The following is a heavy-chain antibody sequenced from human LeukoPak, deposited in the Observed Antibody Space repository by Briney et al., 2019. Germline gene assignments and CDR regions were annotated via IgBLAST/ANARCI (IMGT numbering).Heavy chain of an antibody. Sequence: QSGGSLRLSCAASGFTFSSYAMSWVRQAPGKGLEWVSGISGRDSTTYYADSVKGRFTISRDNSKNTLYLQMSSLRVEDTAVYYCALQRTLWQQLLDYWGQGTLVTVSS. CDR3: ALQRTLWQQLLDY. CDR1: GFTFSSYA. J-gene: IGHJ4*02. D-gene: IGHD6-13*01. V-gene: IGHV3-23*01. CDR2: ISGRDSTT.